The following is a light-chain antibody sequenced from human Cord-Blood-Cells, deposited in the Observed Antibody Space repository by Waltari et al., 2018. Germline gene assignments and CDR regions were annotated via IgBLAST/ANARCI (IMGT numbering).Light chain of an antibody. CDR3: CSYAVSSTYV. CDR1: SSDVRSYNL. Sequence: QSALPQPASVSGSPGQSITISCPGTSSDVRSYNLVSWYQQHPGKAPKLMIYEGSKRPSGVSNRFSGSKSGNSASLIISGLQAEDEADYYGCSYAVSSTYVFGTGTKGTVL. CDR2: EGS. V-gene: IGLV2-23*01. J-gene: IGLJ1*01.